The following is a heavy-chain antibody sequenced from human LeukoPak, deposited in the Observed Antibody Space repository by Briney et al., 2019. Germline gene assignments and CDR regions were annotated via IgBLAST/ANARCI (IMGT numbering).Heavy chain of an antibody. J-gene: IGHJ4*02. D-gene: IGHD3-22*01. V-gene: IGHV3-9*01. Sequence: GGSLRLSCAASGFTFDDYAMHWVRQAPGKGLEWVSGISWNSGSIGYADSVKGRFTISRDNAKNSLYLQMNSLRAEDTALYYCAKGSYYDSSGYTHYWGQGTLVTVSS. CDR1: GFTFDDYA. CDR2: ISWNSGSI. CDR3: AKGSYYDSSGYTHY.